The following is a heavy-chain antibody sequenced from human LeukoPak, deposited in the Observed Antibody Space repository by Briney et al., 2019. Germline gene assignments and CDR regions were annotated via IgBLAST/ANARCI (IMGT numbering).Heavy chain of an antibody. CDR1: GFTFSSYE. V-gene: IGHV3-48*03. J-gene: IGHJ5*02. CDR2: ISKSGSTT. D-gene: IGHD3-22*01. Sequence: GGSLRLSCAASGFTFSSYEMNWVRQAPGKGLEWVSYISKSGSTTYYTDSVKGRFTISRDNAKNSLYLQMNSLRAEDTAVYYCARDLGQYYDTSDNWFDPWGQGTLVTVSS. CDR3: ARDLGQYYDTSDNWFDP.